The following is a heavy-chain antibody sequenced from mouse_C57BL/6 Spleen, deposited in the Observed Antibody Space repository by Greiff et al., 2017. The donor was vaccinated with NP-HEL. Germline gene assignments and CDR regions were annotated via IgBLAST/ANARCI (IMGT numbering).Heavy chain of an antibody. D-gene: IGHD2-3*01. CDR3: ARGIYDGFYDAMDY. Sequence: QVQLQQPGAELVRPGSSVKLSCKASGYTFTSYWMDWVKQRPGQGLEWIGNIYPSDSETHYNQKFKDKATLTVDKSSSTAYMQLSSLTSEDSGVYYCARGIYDGFYDAMDYWGQGTSVTVSS. J-gene: IGHJ4*01. CDR2: IYPSDSET. CDR1: GYTFTSYW. V-gene: IGHV1-61*01.